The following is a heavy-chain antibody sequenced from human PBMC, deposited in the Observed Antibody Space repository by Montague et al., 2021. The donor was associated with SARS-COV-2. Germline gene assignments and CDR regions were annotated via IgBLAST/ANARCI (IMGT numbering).Heavy chain of an antibody. CDR3: AREYSAPRWFGEYSRYGMDV. CDR2: IWYDGSNQ. V-gene: IGHV3-33*08. Sequence: SLRLFCAASGFTFSSYDMHWVRQAPGKGLEWVAVIWYDGSNQYYGDSVKGRFTISRDNSKNTLYLQMNSLRAEDAAVYHCAREYSAPRWFGEYSRYGMDVWGQGTTVTVSS. CDR1: GFTFSSYD. D-gene: IGHD3-10*01. J-gene: IGHJ6*02.